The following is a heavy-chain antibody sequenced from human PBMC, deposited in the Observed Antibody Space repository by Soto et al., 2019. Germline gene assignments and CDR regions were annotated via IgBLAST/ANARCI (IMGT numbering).Heavy chain of an antibody. V-gene: IGHV3-23*01. CDR2: ISGTGTNT. D-gene: IGHD3-22*01. CDR1: GFTFRTYA. J-gene: IGHJ1*01. Sequence: EVQLLESGGDLVQPGGSLSLSCAASGFTFRTYAMNWVRQAPGKGLEWVSTISGTGTNTYYADSVKGRFTISRDNTKNTLFLQMYSLSAEDSAVYYCAKDGLQSYYDSSGFFQNWGQGTLVTVSS. CDR3: AKDGLQSYYDSSGFFQN.